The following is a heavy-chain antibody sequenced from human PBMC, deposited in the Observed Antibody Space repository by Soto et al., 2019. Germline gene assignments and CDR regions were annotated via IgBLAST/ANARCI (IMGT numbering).Heavy chain of an antibody. CDR1: GGTFSSYA. D-gene: IGHD6-19*01. CDR2: IIPIFGTA. CDR3: SMISSGWPLLFDY. J-gene: IGHJ4*02. Sequence: QVQLVQSGAEVKKPGSSVKVSCKASGGTFSSYAISWVRQAPGQGLEWMGGIIPIFGTANYAQKFQGRVTITADESTSNAYRELSSLRSEDTAVYYGSMISSGWPLLFDYWGQGTLVTVSS. V-gene: IGHV1-69*01.